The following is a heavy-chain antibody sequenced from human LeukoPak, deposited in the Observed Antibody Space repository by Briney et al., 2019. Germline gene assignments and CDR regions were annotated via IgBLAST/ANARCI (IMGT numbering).Heavy chain of an antibody. CDR1: GYTFTGYY. D-gene: IGHD1-26*01. V-gene: IGHV1-69*06. Sequence: ASVKVSCKASGYTFTGYYMHWVRQAPGQGLEWMGGIIPIFGTANYAQKFQGRVTITADKSTSTAYMELSSLRSEDTAVYYCARRASGSYYGYFDYWGQGTLVTVSS. CDR2: IIPIFGTA. CDR3: ARRASGSYYGYFDY. J-gene: IGHJ4*02.